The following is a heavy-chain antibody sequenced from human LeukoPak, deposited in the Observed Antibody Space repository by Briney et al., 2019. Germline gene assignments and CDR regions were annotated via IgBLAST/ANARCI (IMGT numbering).Heavy chain of an antibody. J-gene: IGHJ6*04. V-gene: IGHV3-23*01. CDR2: ISASGTYT. Sequence: GGSLRLSCAASGFTFRTYAMTWVRQAPGQGLEWVSTISASGTYTYFADSVRGRFTISRDNSKNTLYLEMNSLRAEDTAVYYCARDDARGTDVWGKGTTVTVSS. CDR3: ARDDARGTDV. CDR1: GFTFRTYA.